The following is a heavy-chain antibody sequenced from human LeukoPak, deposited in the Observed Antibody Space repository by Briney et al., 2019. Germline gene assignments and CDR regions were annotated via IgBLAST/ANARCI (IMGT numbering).Heavy chain of an antibody. D-gene: IGHD5-18*01. CDR1: GFTFSSYD. V-gene: IGHV3-30*02. J-gene: IGHJ4*02. CDR3: ARGGYTYGYATSQGDY. CDR2: MQYDGSIK. Sequence: GGSLRLSCAASGFTFSSYDMHWVRQAPGKGLEWVAFMQYDGSIKYYADSVKGRFTISRDNSKNTLYLQMNSLRAEDTAVYYCARGGYTYGYATSQGDYWGQGTLVTVSS.